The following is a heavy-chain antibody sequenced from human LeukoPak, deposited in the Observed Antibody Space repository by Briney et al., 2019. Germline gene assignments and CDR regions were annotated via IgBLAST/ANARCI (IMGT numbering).Heavy chain of an antibody. Sequence: RTSETLSLTCAVYGGSFSGYYWSWIRQPPGKGLEWIGEINHSGSTNYNPSLKSRVTISVDTSKNQFSLKLSSVTAADTAVYYCARLDRGYYYYYMDVWGKGTTVTVSS. J-gene: IGHJ6*03. CDR2: INHSGST. CDR1: GGSFSGYY. D-gene: IGHD1-1*01. V-gene: IGHV4-34*01. CDR3: ARLDRGYYYYYMDV.